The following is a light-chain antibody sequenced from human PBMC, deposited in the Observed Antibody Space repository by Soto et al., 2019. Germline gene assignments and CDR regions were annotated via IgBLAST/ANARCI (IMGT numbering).Light chain of an antibody. J-gene: IGKJ1*01. CDR1: QSVSSSY. V-gene: IGKV3-20*01. CDR3: QHYLTAPWT. CDR2: GAS. Sequence: EIVLTQSPGTLSLSPGERATLSCRASQSVSSSYFAWYQQKPGQAPRLLIYGASSRAAGIPDRFSGSGSGTDFTLTIRRLEPEDFAVYYCQHYLTAPWTFGQGTKLEIK.